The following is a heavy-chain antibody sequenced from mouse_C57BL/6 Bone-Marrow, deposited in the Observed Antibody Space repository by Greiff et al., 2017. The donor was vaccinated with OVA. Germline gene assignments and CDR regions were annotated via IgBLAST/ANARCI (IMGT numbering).Heavy chain of an antibody. CDR2: IDPSDSYT. V-gene: IGHV1-69*01. CDR1: GYTFTSYW. J-gene: IGHJ4*01. D-gene: IGHD2-3*01. Sequence: QVQLQQPGAELVMPGASVKLSCKASGYTFTSYWMHWVKQRPGQGLEWIGEIDPSDSYTNYNQKFKGKSTLTVDKSSSTAYMQLSSLTSEDSAVYYCARSDDGYYPYYYAMDYWGQGTSVTVSS. CDR3: ARSDDGYYPYYYAMDY.